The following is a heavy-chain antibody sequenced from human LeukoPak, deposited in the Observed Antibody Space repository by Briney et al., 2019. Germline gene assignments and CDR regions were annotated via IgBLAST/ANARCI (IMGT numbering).Heavy chain of an antibody. CDR1: GFTFSSYW. Sequence: GGSLRLSCAASGFTFSSYWMSWVRQAPGKGLEWVANIKQDGSEKYYVDSVKGRFTISRDNSKNTLYLQMNSLRTEDTAVYYCARDNFNWAAFDIWGQGTMVTVSS. V-gene: IGHV3-7*01. CDR3: ARDNFNWAAFDI. J-gene: IGHJ3*02. CDR2: IKQDGSEK. D-gene: IGHD1-20*01.